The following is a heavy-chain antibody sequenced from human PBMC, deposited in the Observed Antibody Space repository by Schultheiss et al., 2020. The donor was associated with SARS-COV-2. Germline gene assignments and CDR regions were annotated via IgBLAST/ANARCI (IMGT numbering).Heavy chain of an antibody. Sequence: SETLSLTCTVSGGSISPYYWSWIRQPPGKGLEWMGYIYHSGSIYYNPSLKSRVTISVDTSKNQFSLKLNSVTAADTAVYYCARGFGAGPFDIWGQGTTVTVSS. D-gene: IGHD3-10*01. CDR1: GGSISPYY. CDR3: ARGFGAGPFDI. V-gene: IGHV4-59*12. CDR2: IYHSGSI. J-gene: IGHJ3*02.